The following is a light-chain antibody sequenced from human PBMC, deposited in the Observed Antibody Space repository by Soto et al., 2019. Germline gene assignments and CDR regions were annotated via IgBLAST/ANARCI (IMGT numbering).Light chain of an antibody. V-gene: IGLV2-8*01. J-gene: IGLJ2*01. Sequence: QSALTQPPSASGSPGQPVTISCTGASSDVARYNYVSWYQQHPGKAPKLIIYEVSERPSGVTDRFSGSKSGNTASLTVSGLQAEDEADYYCSSYAGNNNLVFGGGTKVTVL. CDR2: EVS. CDR1: SSDVARYNY. CDR3: SSYAGNNNLV.